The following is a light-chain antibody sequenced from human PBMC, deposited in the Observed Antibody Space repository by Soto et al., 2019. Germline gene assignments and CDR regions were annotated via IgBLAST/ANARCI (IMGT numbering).Light chain of an antibody. J-gene: IGKJ1*01. V-gene: IGKV1-5*03. CDR1: QTISTL. CDR3: QQYKTYFTWT. Sequence: DLQMTQSPSTLSASVGDRVTITCRASQTISTLLAWYQQKPGKAPKLLIYQASSLQSGVPSRFSGSGSGTEFTLTISSLQPDDFATYYCQQYKTYFTWTFGQGTTVEIK. CDR2: QAS.